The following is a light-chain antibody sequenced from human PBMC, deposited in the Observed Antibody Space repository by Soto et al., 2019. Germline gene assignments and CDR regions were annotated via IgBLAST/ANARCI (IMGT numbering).Light chain of an antibody. CDR3: QVYGSSPKT. J-gene: IGKJ1*01. Sequence: IFLTQSPGPLALSPGERATLPCRATQTVSSNQLAWYQQKPGQAPTLLIHGASTRAAGIPDRFSGSGFGTDFTLTISRLGPEDFAVYYCQVYGSSPKTFGQGTKVDIK. V-gene: IGKV3-20*01. CDR2: GAS. CDR1: QTVSSNQ.